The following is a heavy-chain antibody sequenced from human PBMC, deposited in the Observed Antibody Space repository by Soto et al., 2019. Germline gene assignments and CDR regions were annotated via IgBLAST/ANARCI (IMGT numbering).Heavy chain of an antibody. J-gene: IGHJ5*02. CDR2: INAHSGGT. Sequence: ASVRVCFTPSGFSFTCYYIHWRRQAPGQGLEWMGWINAHSGGTEYAQKLQGRVTMTTDTSTSTAYMELRSLRSDDTAVYYCARDVGSIYCSSTSCYTYADVWFDPWGQGTLVTVSS. V-gene: IGHV1-18*04. CDR1: GFSFTCYY. CDR3: ARDVGSIYCSSTSCYTYADVWFDP. D-gene: IGHD2-2*02.